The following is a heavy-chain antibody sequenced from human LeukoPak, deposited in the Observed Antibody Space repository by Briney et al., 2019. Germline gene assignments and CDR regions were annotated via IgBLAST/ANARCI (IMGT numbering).Heavy chain of an antibody. J-gene: IGHJ5*02. CDR2: ISAYNGNT. V-gene: IGHV1-18*01. CDR3: ARDSGSYFDWLPTFWWFDP. D-gene: IGHD3-9*01. CDR1: GYTFTSYG. Sequence: ASVKVSCKASGYTFTSYGISWVRQAPGQGLEWMGWISAYNGNTNYAQKFQGRVTITADKSTSTAYMELSSLRSEDTAVYYCARDSGSYFDWLPTFWWFDPWGQGTLVTVSS.